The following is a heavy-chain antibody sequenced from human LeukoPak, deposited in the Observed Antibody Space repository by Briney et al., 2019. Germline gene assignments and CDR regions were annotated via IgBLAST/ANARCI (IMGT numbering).Heavy chain of an antibody. CDR3: ASLEKGSYQKTDY. CDR2: ISSSSSYI. J-gene: IGHJ4*02. D-gene: IGHD3-16*02. CDR1: GFTFSSYS. Sequence: PGGSLRLSCAASGFTFSSYSMNWVRQAPGKGLEWVSSISSSSSYIYYADSVKGRFTISRDNAKNSLYLQMNSLRAEDTAVYYCASLEKGSYQKTDYWGQGTLVTVSS. V-gene: IGHV3-21*01.